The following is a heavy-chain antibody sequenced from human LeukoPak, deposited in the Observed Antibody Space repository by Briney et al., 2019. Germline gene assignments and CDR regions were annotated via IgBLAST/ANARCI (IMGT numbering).Heavy chain of an antibody. J-gene: IGHJ6*03. CDR1: GYTFTSDD. CDR3: ARGIQLRIDYYYYMDV. D-gene: IGHD5-18*01. CDR2: MNPNSGNT. Sequence: GASVKVSCKASGYTFTSDDINWVRKATGQGLEWMGWMNPNSGNTGYAQKFQGRVTMTRNTSISTAHMELSSLRSEDTAVYYCARGIQLRIDYYYYMDVWGKGTTVTVSS. V-gene: IGHV1-8*01.